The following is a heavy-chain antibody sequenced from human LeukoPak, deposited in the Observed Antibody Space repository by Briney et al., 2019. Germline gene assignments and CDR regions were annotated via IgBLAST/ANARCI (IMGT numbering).Heavy chain of an antibody. CDR2: ISGSGGSA. D-gene: IGHD6-19*01. CDR3: AKDSSGSGWYLHFEY. Sequence: QSGGFLRLSCAASGFTFSSYAMSWVRQAPGKGLEWVSVISGSGGSAYFAGSVKGRFTISRDNSKNTLYLQMNSLRAEDTAVYYCAKDSSGSGWYLHFEYWGQGTLVTVSS. J-gene: IGHJ4*02. CDR1: GFTFSSYA. V-gene: IGHV3-23*01.